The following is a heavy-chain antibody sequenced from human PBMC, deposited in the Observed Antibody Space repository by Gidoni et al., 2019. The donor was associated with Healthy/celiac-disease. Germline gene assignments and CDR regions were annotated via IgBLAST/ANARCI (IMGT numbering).Heavy chain of an antibody. V-gene: IGHV4-39*07. CDR1: GGSISSSSYY. CDR2: IDYSGST. J-gene: IGHJ4*02. Sequence: QLQLQESGPGLVKPSETLSLTCTVSGGSISSSSYYWGWFRQPPGKGLEWIGSIDYSGSTYYNPSLKSRVTISVDTSKNQFSLKLSSVTAADTAVYYCARVLGSDGDYGVDYWGQGTLVTVSS. D-gene: IGHD4-17*01. CDR3: ARVLGSDGDYGVDY.